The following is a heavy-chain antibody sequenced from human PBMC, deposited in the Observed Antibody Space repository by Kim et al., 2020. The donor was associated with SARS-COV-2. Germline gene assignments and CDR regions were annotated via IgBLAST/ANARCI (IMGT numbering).Heavy chain of an antibody. Sequence: SETLSLTCAVYGGSFSGYYWSWIRQPPGKGLEWIGEINHSGSTNYNPSLKSRVTISVDTSKNQFSLKLSSVTAADTAVYYCARVRNYYDSSGYYYRTYYYGMDVCGQGTTVTVSS. J-gene: IGHJ6*02. CDR1: GGSFSGYY. CDR3: ARVRNYYDSSGYYYRTYYYGMDV. CDR2: INHSGST. D-gene: IGHD3-22*01. V-gene: IGHV4-34*01.